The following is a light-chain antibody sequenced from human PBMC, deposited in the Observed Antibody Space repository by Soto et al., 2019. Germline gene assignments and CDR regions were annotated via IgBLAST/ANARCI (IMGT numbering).Light chain of an antibody. CDR3: QQYDRNSPWT. CDR2: DAS. J-gene: IGKJ1*01. V-gene: IGKV1-5*01. Sequence: DIQMTQSPATLSASVGDRVTITCRASQSISGWLAWYQQKPGKAPKRLVYDASNLQSGVPLRFIGTRSWTEFTLTITSRQPDDFSTCYFQQYDRNSPWTFGQGTKVEIK. CDR1: QSISGW.